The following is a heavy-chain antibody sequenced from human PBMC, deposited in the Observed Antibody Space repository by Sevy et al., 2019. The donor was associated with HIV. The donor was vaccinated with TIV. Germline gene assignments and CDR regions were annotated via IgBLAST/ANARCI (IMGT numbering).Heavy chain of an antibody. J-gene: IGHJ4*02. CDR1: GFTFSNAW. CDR2: IKSKTDGGTT. Sequence: GGSLRLSCAASGFTFSNAWMSWVRQAPGKGLEWVGRIKSKTDGGTTDYAAPVKGRFTISRDDSKNTLDLQMNSLKTEDTAVYYCRSWLDFGFGVVTSPYFDYWGQGTLVTVSS. D-gene: IGHD3-3*01. CDR3: RSWLDFGFGVVTSPYFDY. V-gene: IGHV3-15*01.